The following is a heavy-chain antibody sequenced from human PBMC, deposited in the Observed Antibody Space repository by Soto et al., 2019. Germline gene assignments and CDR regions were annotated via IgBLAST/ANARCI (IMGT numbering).Heavy chain of an antibody. CDR1: GGSISSGGYY. CDR2: IYYSGST. J-gene: IGHJ6*02. V-gene: IGHV4-31*03. CDR3: ARDQRGYSSGWHTGYYYYYYGMDV. Sequence: TLSLTCTVSGGSISSGGYYWIWIRQHPGKGLEWIGYIYYSGSTYYNPSLKSRVTISVDTSKNQFSLKLSSVTAADTAVYYCARDQRGYSSGWHTGYYYYYYGMDVWGQGTTVTVSS. D-gene: IGHD6-19*01.